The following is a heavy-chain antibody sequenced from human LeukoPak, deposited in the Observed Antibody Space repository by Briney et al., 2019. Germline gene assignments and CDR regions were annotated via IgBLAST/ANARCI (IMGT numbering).Heavy chain of an antibody. V-gene: IGHV3-23*01. CDR3: ARTYYYDSSGPWRSTEKLHYFDY. D-gene: IGHD3-22*01. J-gene: IGHJ4*02. Sequence: GGSLRLSCAASGFTFSSYAMSWVRQAPGKGLEWVSAISGSGGSTYYADSVKGRFTISRDNSKNALYLQMNSLRAEDTAVYYCARTYYYDSSGPWRSTEKLHYFDYWGQGTLVTVSS. CDR2: ISGSGGST. CDR1: GFTFSSYA.